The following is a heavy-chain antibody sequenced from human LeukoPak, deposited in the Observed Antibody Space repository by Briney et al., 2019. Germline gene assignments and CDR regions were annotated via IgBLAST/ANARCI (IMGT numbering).Heavy chain of an antibody. CDR2: INPSGGST. D-gene: IGHD2-15*01. CDR3: ARGFRAGSGHKIPPGY. V-gene: IGHV1-46*01. J-gene: IGHJ4*02. Sequence: ASVKVSCKASGYTFTSYYMRWVRQAPGQGLEWMGIINPSGGSTSYAQKFQGRVTMTRDTSTSTVYMELSSLRSEDTAVYYCARGFRAGSGHKIPPGYWGQGTLVTVSS. CDR1: GYTFTSYY.